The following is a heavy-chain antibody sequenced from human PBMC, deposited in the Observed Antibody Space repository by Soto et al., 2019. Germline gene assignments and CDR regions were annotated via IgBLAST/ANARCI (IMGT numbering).Heavy chain of an antibody. D-gene: IGHD2-2*02. CDR1: GFTFDDYA. Sequence: EVQLVESGGVVVQPGGSLRLSCAASGFTFDDYAMHWVRQAPGKGLEWVSLISWDGGSTYYADSVKGRFTISRDNSKNSLYLQMNSLRAEDTVLYYCPKLAPSDAITDDAFDIWGQGTMVTVSS. CDR3: PKLAPSDAITDDAFDI. J-gene: IGHJ3*02. V-gene: IGHV3-43D*04. CDR2: ISWDGGST.